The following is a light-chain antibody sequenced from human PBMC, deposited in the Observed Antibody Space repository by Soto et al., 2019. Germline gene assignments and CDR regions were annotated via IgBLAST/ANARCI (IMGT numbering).Light chain of an antibody. V-gene: IGKV1-39*01. Sequence: DIQMTQSPSSLSASVGDRVTITCRASQSISSYLNWYQQKPGKAPKLLIYAECSLQSGVPSRFSGIGSGTDFTLTISSLQLEDFATYYCQQSYSTPLTVGPGTKVDIK. CDR1: QSISSY. CDR3: QQSYSTPLT. CDR2: AEC. J-gene: IGKJ3*01.